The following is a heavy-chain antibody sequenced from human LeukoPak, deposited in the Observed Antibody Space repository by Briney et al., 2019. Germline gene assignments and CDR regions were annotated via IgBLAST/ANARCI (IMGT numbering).Heavy chain of an antibody. CDR1: GFTFSSYS. J-gene: IGHJ6*02. CDR3: ARDPVDFWSPPDLYYGMDV. CDR2: ISSSSSYI. D-gene: IGHD3-3*01. Sequence: GGSLRLSCAASGFTFSSYSMHWVRQAPGKGLEWVSSISSSSSYIYYADSVKGRFTISRDNAKNSLYLQMNSLRAEDTAVYYCARDPVDFWSPPDLYYGMDVWGQGTTVTVSS. V-gene: IGHV3-21*01.